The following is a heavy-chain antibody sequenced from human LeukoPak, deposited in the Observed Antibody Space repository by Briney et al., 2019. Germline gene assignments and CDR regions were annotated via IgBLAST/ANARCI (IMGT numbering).Heavy chain of an antibody. CDR1: GYTFTSYG. CDR3: ATDTARWGAVAGPYYFDY. CDR2: FDPEDGET. V-gene: IGHV1-24*01. Sequence: ASVKVSCKASGYTFTSYGISWVRQAPGKGLEWMGGFDPEDGETIYAQKFQGRVTMTEDTATDTAYMELSSLRSEDTAVYYCATDTARWGAVAGPYYFDYWGQGTLVTVS. J-gene: IGHJ4*02. D-gene: IGHD6-19*01.